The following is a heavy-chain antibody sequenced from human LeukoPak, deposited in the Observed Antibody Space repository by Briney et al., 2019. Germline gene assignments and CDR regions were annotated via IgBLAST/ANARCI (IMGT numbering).Heavy chain of an antibody. CDR2: ISYDGSNK. V-gene: IGHV3-30*04. CDR3: ARAQQQLVTRVYYYYMDV. CDR1: GFTFSSYA. D-gene: IGHD6-13*01. Sequence: GGSLRLSCAASGFTFSSYAMHWVRQAPGKGLEWVAVISYDGSNKYYADSVKGRFTISRDNSKNTLYLQMNSLRAEDTAVYYCARAQQQLVTRVYYYYMDVWGKGTTVTVSS. J-gene: IGHJ6*03.